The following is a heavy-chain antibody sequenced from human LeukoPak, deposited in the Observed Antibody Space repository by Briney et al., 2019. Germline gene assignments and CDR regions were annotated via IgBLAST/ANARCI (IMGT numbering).Heavy chain of an antibody. CDR1: GYTFTSYG. CDR3: ARSMTMVRGGYYYYYYMDV. V-gene: IGHV1-8*02. D-gene: IGHD3-10*01. Sequence: GSVKVSCKASGYTFTSYGISWVRQATGQGLEWMGWMNPNSGNTGYAQKFQGRVTMTRNTSISTAYMELSSLRSEDTAVYYCARSMTMVRGGYYYYYYMDVWGKGTTVTISS. J-gene: IGHJ6*03. CDR2: MNPNSGNT.